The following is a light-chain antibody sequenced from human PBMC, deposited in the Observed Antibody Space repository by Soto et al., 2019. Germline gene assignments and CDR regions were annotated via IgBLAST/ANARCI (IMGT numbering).Light chain of an antibody. CDR2: GAH. CDR1: QSVGSSY. Sequence: EIVLTQSPGTLSLSPGERATLSCRASQSVGSSYLAWYQQKPGQARRLLISGAHTWATGIPDRFSGSGSGTDFTLTIGSLEPEDFAVYYCQQYGCSPRTFGGGTKVEI. J-gene: IGKJ4*01. CDR3: QQYGCSPRT. V-gene: IGKV3-20*01.